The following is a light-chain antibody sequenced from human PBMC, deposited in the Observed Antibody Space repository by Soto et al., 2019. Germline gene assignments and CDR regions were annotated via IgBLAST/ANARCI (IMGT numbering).Light chain of an antibody. V-gene: IGKV1-39*01. CDR1: ENISNY. CDR2: GAF. J-gene: IGKJ5*01. Sequence: DIQMTRSPSSLSASVGDRVTITCRTSENISNYLNWYQQKPGKAPNLLIYGAFILESGVPSRFSGSGSGTDFTLAISSVQAEDFATYYCQQTYSLVPITFGQGTRLEMK. CDR3: QQTYSLVPIT.